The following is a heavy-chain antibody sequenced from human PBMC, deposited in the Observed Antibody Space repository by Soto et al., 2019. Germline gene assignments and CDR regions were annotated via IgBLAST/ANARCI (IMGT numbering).Heavy chain of an antibody. Sequence: SETLSLTCAVYGGSFSGYYWSWIRQPPGKGLEWIGEINHSGSTNYNPSLKSRVTISVDTSKNQFSLKLSSVTAADTAVYYCARAGVTVAKTRWFDPWGQGTLVTVSS. CDR2: INHSGST. CDR3: ARAGVTVAKTRWFDP. D-gene: IGHD4-17*01. V-gene: IGHV4-34*01. J-gene: IGHJ5*02. CDR1: GGSFSGYY.